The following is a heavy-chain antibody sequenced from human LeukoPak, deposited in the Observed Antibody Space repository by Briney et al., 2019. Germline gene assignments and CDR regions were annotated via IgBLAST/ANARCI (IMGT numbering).Heavy chain of an antibody. D-gene: IGHD3-22*01. Sequence: GRSLRLSCAASGFTFSSYGMHWVRQAPGKGLEGVAVIWYDGSNKYYADSVKGRFTISRDNSKNTLYLQMNSLRAEATAVYYCAREMYYYDSSGYSFDYWGQGTLVTASS. V-gene: IGHV3-33*01. J-gene: IGHJ4*02. CDR1: GFTFSSYG. CDR2: IWYDGSNK. CDR3: AREMYYYDSSGYSFDY.